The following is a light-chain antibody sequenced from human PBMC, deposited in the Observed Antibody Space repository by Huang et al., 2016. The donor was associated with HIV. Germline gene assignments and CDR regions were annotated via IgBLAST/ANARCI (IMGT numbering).Light chain of an antibody. Sequence: EIVLTQSPATLSLSPGERATLSCRASQSVSSYVAWYQQKPGQAPRLLIEDASNRATGIPARSRGSGCGTDFTLTISSLEPEDFAVYYCQQRSNWPPFTFGPGTKVDIK. CDR3: QQRSNWPPFT. J-gene: IGKJ3*01. CDR2: DAS. CDR1: QSVSSY. V-gene: IGKV3-11*01.